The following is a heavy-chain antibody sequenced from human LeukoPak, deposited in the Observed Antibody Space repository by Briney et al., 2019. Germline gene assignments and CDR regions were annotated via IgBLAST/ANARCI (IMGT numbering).Heavy chain of an antibody. CDR3: ARDLPEYCSSTSCFNYYYYYYMDV. CDR1: GYTFTSYG. V-gene: IGHV1-18*01. Sequence: ASVKVSCKASGYTFTSYGISWVRQAPGQGLEWMGWISAYNGNTNYAQKLQGRVTMTTDTSTSTAYMELRSLRSDDTAVYYCARDLPEYCSSTSCFNYYYYYYMDVWGKGTTVTVAS. D-gene: IGHD2-2*01. CDR2: ISAYNGNT. J-gene: IGHJ6*03.